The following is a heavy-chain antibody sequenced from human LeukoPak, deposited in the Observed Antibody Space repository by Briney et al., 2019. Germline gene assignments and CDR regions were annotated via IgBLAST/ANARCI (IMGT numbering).Heavy chain of an antibody. CDR1: GFRVSNYW. J-gene: IGHJ6*01. CDR2: IKPDGTDE. D-gene: IGHD6-13*01. V-gene: IGHV3-7*01. Sequence: GGSLRLSCAASGFRVSNYWMSWVRQVPGKGLEWVANIKPDGTDEYYGDSVKGPFTISRDNPKNAVYLKMNSLRAEDMAVYYCVRGTSWGDVWGQGTTVTVS. CDR3: VRGTSWGDV.